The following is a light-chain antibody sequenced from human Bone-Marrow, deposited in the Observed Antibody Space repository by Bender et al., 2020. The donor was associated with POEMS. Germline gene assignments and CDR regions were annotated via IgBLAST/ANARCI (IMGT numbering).Light chain of an antibody. CDR1: SSDVGTYDL. CDR3: SSYTSSSSVV. CDR2: DVS. J-gene: IGLJ2*01. V-gene: IGLV2-14*02. Sequence: QSALTQPASVSGSPGQSIIISCTGTSSDVGTYDLVSWYQQYPGKAPKLMIYDVSNRPSGVSNRFSGSKSGNTASLTISGLQAEDEADYYCSSYTSSSSVVFGGGTKLTVL.